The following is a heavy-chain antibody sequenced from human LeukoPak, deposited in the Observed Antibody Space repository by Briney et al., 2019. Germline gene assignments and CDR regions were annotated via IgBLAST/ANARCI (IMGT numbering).Heavy chain of an antibody. CDR3: ARGKPKYYYDSSGYPFDY. D-gene: IGHD3-22*01. Sequence: GGSLRLSCAASGFTFSIYWMSWVRQAPGKGLEWVANIKQDGNEKYYVDSVKGRFTISRDNAKNSLYLQMNSLRAEDMAVYYCARGKPKYYYDSSGYPFDYWGQGTLVTVSS. V-gene: IGHV3-7*01. CDR1: GFTFSIYW. J-gene: IGHJ4*02. CDR2: IKQDGNEK.